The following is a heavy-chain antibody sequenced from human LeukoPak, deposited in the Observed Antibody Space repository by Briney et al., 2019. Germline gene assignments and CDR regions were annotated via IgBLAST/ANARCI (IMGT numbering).Heavy chain of an antibody. CDR2: ISSSSGTI. CDR3: ARDLRLKYYQGFDP. V-gene: IGHV3-48*01. CDR1: GFTFSSYS. Sequence: AGGSLRLSCAASGFTFSSYSMNWVRQAPGKGLEWVSYISSSSGTIYYADSVKGRFTISRDNAKNSLYLQMNSLRAEDTAVYYCARDLRLKYYQGFDPWGQGTLVTVSS. D-gene: IGHD2-2*01. J-gene: IGHJ5*02.